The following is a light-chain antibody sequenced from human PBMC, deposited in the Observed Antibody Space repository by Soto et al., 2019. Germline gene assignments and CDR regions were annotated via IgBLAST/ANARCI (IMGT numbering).Light chain of an antibody. Sequence: QSALTQPPSVSAAPGQKVSISCSGSSSNVGKNFVSWYQHVPGKAPKLLIYDNQKRPSGIPDRFSASKSGTLATLDINGLRTGDEADYYCGTCDSSLAIGVIFGGGTKVTVL. CDR1: SSNVGKNF. CDR3: GTCDSSLAIGVI. CDR2: DNQ. V-gene: IGLV1-51*01. J-gene: IGLJ2*01.